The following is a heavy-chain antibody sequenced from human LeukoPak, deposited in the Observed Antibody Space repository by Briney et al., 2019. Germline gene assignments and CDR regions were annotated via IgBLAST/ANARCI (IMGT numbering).Heavy chain of an antibody. V-gene: IGHV4-61*08. D-gene: IGHD3-22*01. Sequence: SETLSLTCTVSGGSISSGGYYWSWIRQPPGKGLEWIGYIYYSGSTNYNPSLKSRVTISVDTSKNQFSLKLSSVTAADTAVYYCARSGTLLTYYYDSSAFDAFDIWGQGTMVTVSS. CDR1: GGSISSGGYY. CDR2: IYYSGST. J-gene: IGHJ3*02. CDR3: ARSGTLLTYYYDSSAFDAFDI.